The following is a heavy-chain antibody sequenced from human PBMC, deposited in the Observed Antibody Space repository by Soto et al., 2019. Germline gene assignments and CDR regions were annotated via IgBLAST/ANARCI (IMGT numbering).Heavy chain of an antibody. J-gene: IGHJ4*02. CDR1: GFTFSSYG. CDR3: AKDLGSSWTGLEYYFDY. V-gene: IGHV3-30*18. D-gene: IGHD3-10*01. CDR2: ISYDGSNK. Sequence: PGGSLRLSCAASGFTFSSYGMHWVRQAPGKGLEWVAVISYDGSNKYYADSVKGRFTISRDNSKNTLYLQMNSLRAEDTAVYYCAKDLGSSWTGLEYYFDYWGQGTLVTVSS.